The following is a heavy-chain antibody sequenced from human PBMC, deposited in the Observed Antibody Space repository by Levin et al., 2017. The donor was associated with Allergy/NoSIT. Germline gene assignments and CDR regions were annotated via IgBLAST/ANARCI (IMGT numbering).Heavy chain of an antibody. J-gene: IGHJ4*02. V-gene: IGHV5-51*01. Sequence: GESLKISCKASEYSFTRYWIGWVRQMPGKGLEWMGNIYPGDSDITYRPSFQGQVTISADKSLSTAYLQWSSLKASDTAMYYCARWRTGSPQYYFDYWGQGTLVTVSS. CDR2: IYPGDSDI. CDR3: ARWRTGSPQYYFDY. D-gene: IGHD3/OR15-3a*01. CDR1: EYSFTRYW.